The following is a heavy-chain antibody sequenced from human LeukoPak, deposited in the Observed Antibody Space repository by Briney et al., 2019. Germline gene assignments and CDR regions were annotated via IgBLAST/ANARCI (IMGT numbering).Heavy chain of an antibody. D-gene: IGHD1-26*01. CDR3: ARKEVEATSGTFDI. CDR1: GVSISAYY. J-gene: IGHJ3*02. CDR2: IYYSGST. Sequence: SETLSLTCTVSGVSISAYYWSWIRQPPGKGLEWIGYIYYSGSTNYNPSLKSRVTISVDTSNNQFSLKLSSVTAADTAVYYCARKEVEATSGTFDIWGQGTMVTVSS. V-gene: IGHV4-59*01.